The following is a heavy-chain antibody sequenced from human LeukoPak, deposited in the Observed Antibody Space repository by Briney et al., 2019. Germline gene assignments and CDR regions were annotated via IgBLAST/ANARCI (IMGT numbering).Heavy chain of an antibody. V-gene: IGHV1-69*13. CDR1: GGTFSSYA. J-gene: IGHJ3*01. Sequence: GASVKVSCKASGGTFSSYAISWVRQAPGQGLEWMGGIIPIFGTANYAQKFQGRVTITADESTSTDYMELSSLRSEDTAVYYCARDNDYVGTLWGQGTMVTVSS. CDR3: ARDNDYVGTL. D-gene: IGHD4-23*01. CDR2: IIPIFGTA.